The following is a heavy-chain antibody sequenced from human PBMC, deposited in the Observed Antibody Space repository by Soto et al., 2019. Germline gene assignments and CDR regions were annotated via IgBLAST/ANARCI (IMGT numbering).Heavy chain of an antibody. V-gene: IGHV4-31*03. D-gene: IGHD2-15*01. CDR3: ARTKCSGGSCYSWSLDY. CDR1: GGSITTGGYY. J-gene: IGHJ4*02. Sequence: PSATLSLTCTVSGGSITTGGYYWSWIRQLPGKGLEWIGHRYYSESTYYNPSLKSRVSISLDTSKNQFFLKLSFVTAADTAMYYCARTKCSGGSCYSWSLDYWGQGTPVTVSS. CDR2: RYYSEST.